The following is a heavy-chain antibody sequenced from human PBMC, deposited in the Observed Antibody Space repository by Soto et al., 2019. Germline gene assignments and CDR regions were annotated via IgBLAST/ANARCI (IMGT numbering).Heavy chain of an antibody. Sequence: SETLSLTCTVSGGSISSYYWSWIRQPAGKGLEWIGRIYTSGSTNYNPSLKSRVTMSVDTSKNQFSLKLSSVTAADTAVYYCASALDPRSSWYTIDYRGQGTLVTVSS. D-gene: IGHD6-13*01. CDR2: IYTSGST. CDR1: GGSISSYY. J-gene: IGHJ4*02. V-gene: IGHV4-4*07. CDR3: ASALDPRSSWYTIDY.